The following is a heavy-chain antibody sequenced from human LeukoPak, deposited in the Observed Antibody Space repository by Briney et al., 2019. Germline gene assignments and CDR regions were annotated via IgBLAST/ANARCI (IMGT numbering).Heavy chain of an antibody. CDR1: GGSFSDYY. V-gene: IGHV4-34*01. J-gene: IGHJ4*02. CDR3: ARGYYYDSSGYYLGY. Sequence: SSETLSLTCADYGGSFSDYYWTWIRQPPGKGLEWIGEINHSGSTNYNPSLKSRVTIFVDTSKSQFSLKLNSVTAADTAVYYCARGYYYDSSGYYLGYWGQGNLVTVSS. D-gene: IGHD3-22*01. CDR2: INHSGST.